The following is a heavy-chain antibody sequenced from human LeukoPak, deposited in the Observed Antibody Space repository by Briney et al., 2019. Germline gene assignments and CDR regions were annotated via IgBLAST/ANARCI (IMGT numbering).Heavy chain of an antibody. D-gene: IGHD2-8*01. Sequence: ASVKVSCKTSDYTFTNYAITWVRQAPGQGLEWMGWISTYNGNTNYGQKFQGRVTMTTDTSTSTAYMELRSLTSADTAVYYCARVAGGTNTDTFDIWGQGTMVSVSS. CDR2: ISTYNGNT. CDR3: ARVAGGTNTDTFDI. CDR1: DYTFTNYA. J-gene: IGHJ3*02. V-gene: IGHV1-18*01.